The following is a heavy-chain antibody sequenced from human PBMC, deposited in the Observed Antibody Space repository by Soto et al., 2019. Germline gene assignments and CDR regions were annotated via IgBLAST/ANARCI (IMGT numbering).Heavy chain of an antibody. CDR1: GYSFTSYW. V-gene: IGHV5-51*01. CDR2: IYPGDSDT. Sequence: PGESVKISCXGSGYSFTSYWIGWVRQMPGKGLEWMGIIYPGDSDTRYSPSFQGQVTISADKSISTAYLQWSSLKASDTAMYYCARQSVAGHYYYYGMDVWGQGTTVTVSS. CDR3: ARQSVAGHYYYYGMDV. D-gene: IGHD6-19*01. J-gene: IGHJ6*02.